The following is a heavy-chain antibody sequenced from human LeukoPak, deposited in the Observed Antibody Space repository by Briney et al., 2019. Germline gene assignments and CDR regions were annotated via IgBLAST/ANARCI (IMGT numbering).Heavy chain of an antibody. CDR1: GFTFSDYN. CDR2: ISRSGSTK. V-gene: IGHV3-11*01. D-gene: IGHD2-15*01. Sequence: GWSLRLSCAASGFTFSDYNMRWIRQAPGKGLEWVSCISRSGSTKYYADSVKGRFTISRDNAKNSLFLQMNSLRAEDTAVYYCARVLRYCSGGNCYSGGLGYMDVWGKGTTVTISS. J-gene: IGHJ6*03. CDR3: ARVLRYCSGGNCYSGGLGYMDV.